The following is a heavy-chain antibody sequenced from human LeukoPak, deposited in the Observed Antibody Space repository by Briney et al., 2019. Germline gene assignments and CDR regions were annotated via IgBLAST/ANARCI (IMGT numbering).Heavy chain of an antibody. V-gene: IGHV3-30*03. J-gene: IGHJ4*02. D-gene: IGHD1-20*01. CDR2: LLLDGSNK. Sequence: PGRSLTLSCAASTSAFRSYAMHWVRQAPGKGLEWVANLLLDGSNKLYADSVRGRFTISRDNSKNTLYLQMSNLKPEDAAVYYCATWALHVTGTMNWGQGTLVTVSS. CDR3: ATWALHVTGTMN. CDR1: TSAFRSYA.